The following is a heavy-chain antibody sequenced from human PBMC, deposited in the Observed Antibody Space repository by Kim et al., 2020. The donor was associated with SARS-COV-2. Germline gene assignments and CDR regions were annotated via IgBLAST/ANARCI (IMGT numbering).Heavy chain of an antibody. Sequence: ASVKVSCKTSGYTFTAYYMHWVRQAPEQGLEWMGWLNPNSGGTKYAEKFQGRVTMTRDTSISTAYMELSSLRSDDTAFYFCARSGSVAAGKLGNFDSWGQGTLLAVSS. CDR2: LNPNSGGT. CDR1: GYTFTAYY. J-gene: IGHJ4*02. CDR3: ARSGSVAAGKLGNFDS. V-gene: IGHV1-2*02. D-gene: IGHD6-13*01.